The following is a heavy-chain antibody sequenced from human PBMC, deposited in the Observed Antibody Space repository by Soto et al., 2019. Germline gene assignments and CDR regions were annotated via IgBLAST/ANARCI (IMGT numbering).Heavy chain of an antibody. Sequence: EVQLVESGGGLVQPGGSLRLSCAASGFTFSSYSVNWVRQAPGKGLEWVSYISSSSSTIYYEDSVKGRFTISRDNAKNSLYLQMNRLRAEDTAVYYCARGPYGDYVFPFDYWGQGALVTVSS. CDR3: ARGPYGDYVFPFDY. D-gene: IGHD4-17*01. CDR1: GFTFSSYS. J-gene: IGHJ4*02. V-gene: IGHV3-48*01. CDR2: ISSSSSTI.